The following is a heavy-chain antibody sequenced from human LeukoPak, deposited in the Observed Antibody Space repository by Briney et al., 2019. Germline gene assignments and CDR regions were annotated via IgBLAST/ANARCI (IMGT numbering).Heavy chain of an antibody. D-gene: IGHD6-19*01. CDR2: ISGSGDTT. CDR3: ARDLGSGWYGAEYFQH. V-gene: IGHV3-23*01. CDR1: GFTFSSYA. J-gene: IGHJ1*01. Sequence: GESLKISCAASGFTFSSYAMSWVRQAPGGGLEWVSAISGSGDTTYHADSVKGRFTISRDNAKNSLYLQMNSLRAEDTAVYYCARDLGSGWYGAEYFQHWGQGTLVTVSS.